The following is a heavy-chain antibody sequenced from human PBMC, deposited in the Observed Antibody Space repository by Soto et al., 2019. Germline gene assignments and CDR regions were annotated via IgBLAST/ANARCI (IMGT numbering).Heavy chain of an antibody. V-gene: IGHV3-53*04. D-gene: IGHD2-2*03. CDR3: ASDDVDLGSGGAFAI. J-gene: IGHJ3*02. CDR1: GFTVSSNY. CDR2: IYSGGST. Sequence: EVQLVESGGGLVQPGGSLRLSCAASGFTVSSNYMSWVRQAPGKGLEWVSVIYSGGSTYYADSVKGRFTISTHNSKNMLYLDMNSLRAEDTAVYYCASDDVDLGSGGAFAIWGQGTMVTVSS.